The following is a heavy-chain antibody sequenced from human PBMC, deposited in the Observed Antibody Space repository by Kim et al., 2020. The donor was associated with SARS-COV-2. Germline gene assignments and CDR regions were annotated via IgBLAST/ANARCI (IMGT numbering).Heavy chain of an antibody. D-gene: IGHD6-19*01. CDR3: ARAYSSGWLSGSGMYV. J-gene: IGHJ6*02. Sequence: GGSLRLSCAASGFTFSSYSMNWVRQAPGKGLEWVSSISSSSSYIYYADSVKGRFTISRDNAKNSLYLQMNSLRAEDTAVYYCARAYSSGWLSGSGMYVWGQGTTVTVSS. CDR2: ISSSSSYI. CDR1: GFTFSSYS. V-gene: IGHV3-21*01.